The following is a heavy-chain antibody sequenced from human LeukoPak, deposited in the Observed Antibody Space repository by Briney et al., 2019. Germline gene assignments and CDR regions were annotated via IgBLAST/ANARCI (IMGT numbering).Heavy chain of an antibody. Sequence: RASVEVSCKASGYTFSGYYVHWVRQAPGQGLEWMGWINPNTGATNYAQKFQGRVTMTRDTSISAAFLELSMLTSDDTAVYYCARGGSTIVVVPASNLPSDYWGQGTLVTVSS. D-gene: IGHD2-2*01. CDR3: ARGGSTIVVVPASNLPSDY. J-gene: IGHJ4*02. CDR1: GYTFSGYY. CDR2: INPNTGAT. V-gene: IGHV1-2*02.